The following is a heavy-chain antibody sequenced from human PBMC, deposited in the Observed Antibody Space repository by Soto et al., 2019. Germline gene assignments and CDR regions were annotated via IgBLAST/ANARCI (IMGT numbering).Heavy chain of an antibody. V-gene: IGHV3-11*04. D-gene: IGHD2-8*01. J-gene: IGHJ3*02. CDR2: ISSSGRTI. Sequence: QVQRVESGGGLVKPGGSLRLSCAAYGFTFSDYYMSWIRQAPGKVLEWVSYISSSGRTIYYEDSVKGRFTISRDNAKNSLYLQMNSLRAEDTAVYYCARLPSYEGAFDIWGQGTMVTVSS. CDR1: GFTFSDYY. CDR3: ARLPSYEGAFDI.